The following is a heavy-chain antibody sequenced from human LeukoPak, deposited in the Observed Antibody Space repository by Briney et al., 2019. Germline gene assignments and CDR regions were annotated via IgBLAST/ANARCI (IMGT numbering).Heavy chain of an antibody. D-gene: IGHD1-1*01. V-gene: IGHV3-21*01. CDR3: ARDQGNWNDVGAFDI. CDR1: GFTFSSYS. J-gene: IGHJ3*02. Sequence: SGGSLRLSCAASGFTFSSYSMNWVRQAPGKGLEWVSSISSSSSYIYYADSVKGRFTISRDNAKNSLYLQMNSLRAEDAAVYYCARDQGNWNDVGAFDIWGQGTMVTVSS. CDR2: ISSSSSYI.